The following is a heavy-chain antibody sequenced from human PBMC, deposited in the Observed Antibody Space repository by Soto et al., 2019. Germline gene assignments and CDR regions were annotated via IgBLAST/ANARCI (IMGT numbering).Heavy chain of an antibody. CDR3: ARSQGSSTSLEIYYYYYYGMDV. J-gene: IGHJ6*02. Sequence: QVQLVQSGAEVKKPGSSVNVSCKASGGTFGSYAISWVRQAPGQGLEWMGGIIPIPGTANYAQKFQGRVTIAADESTSTAYMELSRLISEDTAVYYCARSQGSSTSLEIYYYYYYGMDVWGQGTTVTVSS. V-gene: IGHV1-69*01. CDR2: IIPIPGTA. CDR1: GGTFGSYA. D-gene: IGHD2-2*01.